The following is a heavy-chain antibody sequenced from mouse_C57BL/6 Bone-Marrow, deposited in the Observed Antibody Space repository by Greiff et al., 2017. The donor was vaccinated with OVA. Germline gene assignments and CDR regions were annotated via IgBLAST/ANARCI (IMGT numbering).Heavy chain of an antibody. CDR1: GYTFTSYW. CDR2: IHPNSGST. J-gene: IGHJ4*01. Sequence: QVQLQQPGAELVKPGASVKLSCKASGYTFTSYWMHWVKQRPGQGLEWIGMIHPNSGSTNYNEKFKSKATLTVDKSSSTAYMQLSSLTSEDSAVYYCASGRLYDYGAYYAMDYWGQGTSVTVSS. CDR3: ASGRLYDYGAYYAMDY. V-gene: IGHV1-64*01. D-gene: IGHD2-4*01.